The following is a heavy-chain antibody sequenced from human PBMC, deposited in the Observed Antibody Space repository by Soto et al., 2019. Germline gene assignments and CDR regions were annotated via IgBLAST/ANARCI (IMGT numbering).Heavy chain of an antibody. V-gene: IGHV1-69*06. CDR3: ARDPGSRGAFDI. Sequence: WASVKVSCKASGGTFSSYSISWVRQAPGQGLEWMGGIIPIFGTANYAQKFQGRVTITADKSTSTAYMELSSLRSEDTAVYYCARDPGSRGAFDIWGQGTMVTVSS. CDR2: IIPIFGTA. J-gene: IGHJ3*02. D-gene: IGHD3-10*01. CDR1: GGTFSSYS.